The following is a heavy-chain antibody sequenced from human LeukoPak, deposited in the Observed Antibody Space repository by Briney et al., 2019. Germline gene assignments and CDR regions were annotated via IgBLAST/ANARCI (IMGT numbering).Heavy chain of an antibody. Sequence: SETLSLTCTVSGGSISSSSYYWGWIRQPPGKGLEWIGSIYYSGSTYYNPSLKSRVTISVDTYKNQFSLKLSSVTAADTAVYYCARQGGTYGDYAAGYWGQGTLVTVSS. CDR3: ARQGGTYGDYAAGY. D-gene: IGHD4-17*01. V-gene: IGHV4-39*01. J-gene: IGHJ4*02. CDR1: GGSISSSSYY. CDR2: IYYSGST.